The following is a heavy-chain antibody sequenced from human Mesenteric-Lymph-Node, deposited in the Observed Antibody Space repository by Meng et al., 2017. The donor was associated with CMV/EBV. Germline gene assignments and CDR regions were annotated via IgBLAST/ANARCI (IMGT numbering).Heavy chain of an antibody. CDR1: GFSLTTGAVG. CDR2: IYWNDDK. CDR3: AHRRLGNDYGGRDWFDP. Sequence: SGPTLVKPTQTLTLTCTFSGFSLTTGAVGVGWIRQPPGKALEWLALIYWNDDKRYSPSLKSRLTITKDTSNNQVVLTMTNMDPVDTATYYCAHRRLGNDYGGRDWFDPWGQGILVTVPQ. V-gene: IGHV2-5*01. J-gene: IGHJ5*02. D-gene: IGHD4/OR15-4a*01.